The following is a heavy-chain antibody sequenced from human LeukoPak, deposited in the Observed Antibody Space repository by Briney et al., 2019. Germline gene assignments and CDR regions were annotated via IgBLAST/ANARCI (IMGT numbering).Heavy chain of an antibody. J-gene: IGHJ3*02. Sequence: RTSETLSLTCAVYGGSFSGYYWSWIRQPPGKGLEWIGEINHSGSTNYNPSLKSRVTISVDQSKNQFSLNLSSVTAADTAVYYCVRARRIGQSDAFDIWGQGTMVTVSS. CDR2: INHSGST. D-gene: IGHD3-10*01. CDR1: GGSFSGYY. CDR3: VRARRIGQSDAFDI. V-gene: IGHV4-34*01.